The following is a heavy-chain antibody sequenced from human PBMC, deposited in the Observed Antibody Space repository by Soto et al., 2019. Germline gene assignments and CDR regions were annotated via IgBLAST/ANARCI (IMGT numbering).Heavy chain of an antibody. CDR3: ARRYGGNFDY. Sequence: SETLSLTCTVSGGSISSGGYYWSWIRQHPGKGLEWIGYIYYSGSTYYNPSLKSRVTISVDTSKNQFSLKLSSVTAADTAVYYCARRYGGNFDYWGQGTLVTVCS. CDR2: IYYSGST. CDR1: GGSISSGGYY. J-gene: IGHJ4*02. D-gene: IGHD2-15*01. V-gene: IGHV4-31*03.